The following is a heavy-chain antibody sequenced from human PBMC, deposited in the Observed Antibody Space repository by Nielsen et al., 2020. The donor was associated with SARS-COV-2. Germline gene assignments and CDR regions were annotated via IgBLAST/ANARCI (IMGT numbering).Heavy chain of an antibody. CDR3: ARLSQLGFYYYGMDV. J-gene: IGHJ6*02. V-gene: IGHV5-51*07. CDR1: GYSFTSYW. D-gene: IGHD3-16*01. CDR2: IYPGDSDT. Sequence: GESLKISCQGSGYSFTSYWIGWVHQMPGKGLEWVGIIYPGDSDTRYSPSFQGQVTISADKSISTAYLQWSSLKASDTAMYYCARLSQLGFYYYGMDVWGQGTTVTVSS.